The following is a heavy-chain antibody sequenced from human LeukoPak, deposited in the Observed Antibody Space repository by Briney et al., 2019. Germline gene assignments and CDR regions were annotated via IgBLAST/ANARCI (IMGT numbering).Heavy chain of an antibody. D-gene: IGHD2-2*01. CDR3: ARDRGPSGYCSSTSCWPPQYNWFDP. V-gene: IGHV1-46*01. CDR1: GYTFTSYY. CDR2: INPSGGST. J-gene: IGHJ5*02. Sequence: ASVKVSCKASGYTFTSYYMHWVRQAPGQGLEWMGIINPSGGSTSYAQKFQGRATMTRDPSTSTVYMELSSLRSEDTAVYYCARDRGPSGYCSSTSCWPPQYNWFDPWGQGTLVTVSS.